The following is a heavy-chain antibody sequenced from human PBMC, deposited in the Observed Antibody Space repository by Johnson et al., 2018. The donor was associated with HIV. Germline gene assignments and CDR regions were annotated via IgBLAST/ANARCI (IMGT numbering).Heavy chain of an antibody. V-gene: IGHV3-13*01. D-gene: IGHD4-17*01. CDR3: ARENPFGGDYAAFDM. CDR2: IGTAGDT. Sequence: VLLVESGGGLVQPGGSLRLSCAASGFTFSSYDMHWVRQATGKGLEWVSAIGTAGDTYYADSVKGRFTISRENANNASYLQMNSLRAGDTGVYYCARENPFGGDYAAFDMWGQGTMVTVSS. J-gene: IGHJ3*02. CDR1: GFTFSSYD.